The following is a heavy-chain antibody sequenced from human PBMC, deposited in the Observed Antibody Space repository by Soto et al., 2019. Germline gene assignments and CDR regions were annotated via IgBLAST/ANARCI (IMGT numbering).Heavy chain of an antibody. V-gene: IGHV3-30*03. D-gene: IGHD3-16*01. J-gene: IGHJ4*02. Sequence: GGSLRLSCAASGFTCSSYGMHWVRQAPGKGLEWVAVISYDGSNKYYADSVKGRFTISRDNSKNTLYLQMNSLRAEDTAVYYCATLLWGSYFTPPYWGQGTLVTVSS. CDR3: ATLLWGSYFTPPY. CDR2: ISYDGSNK. CDR1: GFTCSSYG.